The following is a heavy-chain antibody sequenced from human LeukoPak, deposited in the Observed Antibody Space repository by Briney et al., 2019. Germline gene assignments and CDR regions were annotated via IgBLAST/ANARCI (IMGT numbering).Heavy chain of an antibody. Sequence: SGGFLRLSYAASGFTFSSYSMNWVRQAPGKGLEWVSSISSSSSYIYYADSVKGRFTISRDNAKNSLYLQMNSLRAEDTAVYYCAREPDTYSSSWYGYNWFDPWGQGTLVTVSS. CDR2: ISSSSSYI. V-gene: IGHV3-21*01. D-gene: IGHD6-13*01. J-gene: IGHJ5*02. CDR3: AREPDTYSSSWYGYNWFDP. CDR1: GFTFSSYS.